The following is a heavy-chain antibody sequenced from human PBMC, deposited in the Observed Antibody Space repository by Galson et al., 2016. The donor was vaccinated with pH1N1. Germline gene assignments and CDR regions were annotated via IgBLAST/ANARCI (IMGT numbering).Heavy chain of an antibody. Sequence: SVKVSCKASGYTFTDYDINWVRQGTGQGLEWMGWMNPNNDNTGYAQKFQGRVTMTRNTSISTAYMEVSSLRSEDTAVYYCARGGYCSGGSCYDVLDYWGQGTLVTVS. CDR1: GYTFTDYD. V-gene: IGHV1-8*01. J-gene: IGHJ4*02. D-gene: IGHD2-15*01. CDR2: MNPNNDNT. CDR3: ARGGYCSGGSCYDVLDY.